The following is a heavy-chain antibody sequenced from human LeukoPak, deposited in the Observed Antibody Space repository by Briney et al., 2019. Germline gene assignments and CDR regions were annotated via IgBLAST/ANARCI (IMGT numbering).Heavy chain of an antibody. V-gene: IGHV4-61*01. CDR2: IYYSGST. J-gene: IGHJ4*02. Sequence: SETLSLTCTVSGASVNSGSSYWSWIRQPPGKGPEWIGNIYYSGSTRYNPSLKSRVTMSLDTSKNEFSLKLSSLTAADTAMYFCARENRGQTYGSLLDYWGQGTLVTVSS. D-gene: IGHD4-17*01. CDR1: GASVNSGSSY. CDR3: ARENRGQTYGSLLDY.